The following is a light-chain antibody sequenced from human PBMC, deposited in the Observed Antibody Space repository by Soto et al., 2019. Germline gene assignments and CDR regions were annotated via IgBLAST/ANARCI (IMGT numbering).Light chain of an antibody. J-gene: IGKJ3*01. CDR3: QQLNSYPYST. CDR2: AAS. Sequence: IPLPQSPSSLSACVGDRVTITCRASQGISSYLAWYQQKQGKDPKLPIYAASTLQSGVPSRFSGSGSGPDFTLTISSLQPKDFATYYCQQLNSYPYSTFGPGNKGDI. CDR1: QGISSY. V-gene: IGKV1-9*01.